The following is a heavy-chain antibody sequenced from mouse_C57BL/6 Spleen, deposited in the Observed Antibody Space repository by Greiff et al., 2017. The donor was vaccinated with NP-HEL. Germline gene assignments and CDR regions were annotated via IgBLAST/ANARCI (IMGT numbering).Heavy chain of an antibody. CDR2: ISDGGSYT. CDR1: GFTFSSYA. D-gene: IGHD3-2*02. Sequence: EVTLMESGGGLVKPGGSLKLSCAASGFTFSSYAMSWVRQTPEKRLEWVATISDGGSYTYYPDNVKGRVTISRDNAKNNLYLQMSHLKSEDTAMYYCARDSSGYVEGAWFAYWGQGTLVTVSA. CDR3: ARDSSGYVEGAWFAY. V-gene: IGHV5-4*01. J-gene: IGHJ3*01.